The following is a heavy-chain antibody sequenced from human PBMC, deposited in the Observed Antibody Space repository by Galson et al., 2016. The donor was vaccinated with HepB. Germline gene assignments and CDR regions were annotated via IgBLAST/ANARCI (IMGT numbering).Heavy chain of an antibody. CDR1: GGSISNYH. CDR2: IYYNGNT. V-gene: IGHV4-59*01. CDR3: ARGGNSLVSPLGRAFDS. J-gene: IGHJ4*02. D-gene: IGHD4-23*01. Sequence: LSLTCSVSGGSISNYHWHWIRQPPGKELEWLGYIYYNGNTVYKPSLESRVTISLDTSKNQFSLKVTSMTAADTAVYYCARGGNSLVSPLGRAFDSWGQGTLVTVSS.